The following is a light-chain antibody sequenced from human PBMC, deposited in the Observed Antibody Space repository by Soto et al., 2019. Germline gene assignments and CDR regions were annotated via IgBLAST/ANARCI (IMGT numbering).Light chain of an antibody. CDR3: CSYAGNSYV. V-gene: IGLV2-23*01. CDR2: EGT. Sequence: HSVLTQPASVSGSPGQSITIPCTGTRIDVGTYNLVSWYQQHPGKAPKLMIYEGTKRPSGVSNRFSGSKSGNTASLTISGLQAEDDADYYCCSYAGNSYVFGTGTKVTVL. CDR1: RIDVGTYNL. J-gene: IGLJ1*01.